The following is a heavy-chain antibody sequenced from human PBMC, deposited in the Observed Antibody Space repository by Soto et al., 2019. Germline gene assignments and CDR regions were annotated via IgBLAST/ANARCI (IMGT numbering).Heavy chain of an antibody. CDR3: ARADPRSYGSGSYLNYYYYGMDV. D-gene: IGHD3-10*01. CDR1: GFTFSSYW. Sequence: PGGSLRLSCAASGFTFSSYWMSWVRQAPGKGLEWVANIKQDGSEKYYVDSVKGRFTISRDNAKNSLYLQMNSLRAEDTAVYYCARADPRSYGSGSYLNYYYYGMDVWGQGTTVTVSS. V-gene: IGHV3-7*03. J-gene: IGHJ6*02. CDR2: IKQDGSEK.